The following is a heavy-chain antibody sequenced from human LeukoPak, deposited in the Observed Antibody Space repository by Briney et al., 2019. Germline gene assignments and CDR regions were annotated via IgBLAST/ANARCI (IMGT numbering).Heavy chain of an antibody. Sequence: KSSETLSLTCTVSGYSISSGYYWGWIRQPPGKGLEWIGSIYHSGSTYYNPSLKSRVTISVDTSKNQFSLKLSSVTAADTAVYYCARVAFEVVAATPFTYYYYYMDVWGKGTTVTISS. V-gene: IGHV4-38-2*02. CDR1: GYSISSGYY. CDR2: IYHSGST. CDR3: ARVAFEVVAATPFTYYYYYMDV. D-gene: IGHD2-15*01. J-gene: IGHJ6*03.